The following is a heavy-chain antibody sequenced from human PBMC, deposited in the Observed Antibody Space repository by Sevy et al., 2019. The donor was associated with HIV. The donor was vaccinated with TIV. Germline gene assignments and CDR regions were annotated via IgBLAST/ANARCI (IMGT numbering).Heavy chain of an antibody. Sequence: SETLSLTCTVSGGSSSSSSYYWGWIRQPPGKGLEWIGSIYYSGSTYYNPSLKSRVTISVDTSKNQFSLKLSSVTAADTAVYYCARRIDCSSTSCYRRFQWFDPWGQGTLVTVSS. CDR1: GGSSSSSSYY. D-gene: IGHD2-2*02. CDR2: IYYSGST. V-gene: IGHV4-39*01. CDR3: ARRIDCSSTSCYRRFQWFDP. J-gene: IGHJ5*02.